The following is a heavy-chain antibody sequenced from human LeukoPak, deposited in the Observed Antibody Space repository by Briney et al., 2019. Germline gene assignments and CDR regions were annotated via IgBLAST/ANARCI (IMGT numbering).Heavy chain of an antibody. CDR1: GFTFSSYS. CDR2: ISSSSSYI. V-gene: IGHV3-21*01. Sequence: GALRLSCAASGFTFSSYSMNWVSQAPGKGLEWVSSISSSSSYIYYADSVKGRFTISRDNAKNSLYLQMNSLRAEDTAVYYCARELYYYDSSGTGNYWGQGTLVTLSS. CDR3: ARELYYYDSSGTGNY. J-gene: IGHJ4*02. D-gene: IGHD3-22*01.